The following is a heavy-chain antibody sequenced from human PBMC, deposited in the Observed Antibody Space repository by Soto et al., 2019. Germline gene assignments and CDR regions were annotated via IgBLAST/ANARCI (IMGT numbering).Heavy chain of an antibody. CDR3: TTLGKLAASNY. Sequence: VQLVESGGGLVKPGGSLRLSCAASGFTFSNAWMSWVRQAPGKGLEWVGRIKTKTDGGTTDYAAPVKGRFTISRDDSKNTLYLQMNSLKTEDTALYYCTTLGKLAASNYWGQGTLVTVSS. V-gene: IGHV3-15*01. D-gene: IGHD6-13*01. CDR2: IKTKTDGGTT. J-gene: IGHJ4*02. CDR1: GFTFSNAW.